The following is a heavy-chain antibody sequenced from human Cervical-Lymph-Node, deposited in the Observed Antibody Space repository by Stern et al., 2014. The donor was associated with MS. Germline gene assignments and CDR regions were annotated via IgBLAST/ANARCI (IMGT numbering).Heavy chain of an antibody. CDR2: IYPEGSDT. CDR1: GYSFSNFC. J-gene: IGHJ3*02. V-gene: IGHV5-51*01. D-gene: IGHD3-22*01. Sequence: EVHLVESGAEVIKPGESLKLSCKTSGYSFSNFCIGWVRQKPGKGLEWMGIIYPEGSDTPYSPSFQGHVTISADESISTAYLQWRSLKASDTAMYYCVRRRDSDSYDTFDIWGQGTMLIVSS. CDR3: VRRRDSDSYDTFDI.